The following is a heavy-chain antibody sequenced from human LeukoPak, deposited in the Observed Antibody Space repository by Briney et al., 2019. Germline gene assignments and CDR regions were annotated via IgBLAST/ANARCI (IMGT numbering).Heavy chain of an antibody. J-gene: IGHJ6*03. CDR3: ARGHCSSTSCYYGMSYYYYYMDV. CDR2: MNPNSGNT. D-gene: IGHD2-2*01. Sequence: GASVKVSCKASGYTFTSYDINWVRQATGQGLEWMGWMNPNSGNTGYAQKFQGRVTMTRNTSISTAYMELSSLRSEDTAVYYCARGHCSSTSCYYGMSYYYYYMDVWGKGTTVTVSS. CDR1: GYTFTSYD. V-gene: IGHV1-8*01.